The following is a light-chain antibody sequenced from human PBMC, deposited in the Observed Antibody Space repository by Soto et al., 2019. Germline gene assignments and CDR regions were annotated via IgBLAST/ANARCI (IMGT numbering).Light chain of an antibody. J-gene: IGLJ1*01. CDR1: SSTTGSNT. CDR2: TNR. V-gene: IGLV1-44*01. CDR3: AACDDSRNGYV. Sequence: QSTLTQPPSASGTHGQRVTISCSGSSSTTGSNTVNWYQHPQGPATRLLIYTNRQRPSGVPDRFSGSKSGTSAALAISWLHSEDEADYYCAACDDSRNGYVFGNGTKVTVL.